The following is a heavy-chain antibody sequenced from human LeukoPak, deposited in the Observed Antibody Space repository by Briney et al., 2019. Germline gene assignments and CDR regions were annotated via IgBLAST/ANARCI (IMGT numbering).Heavy chain of an antibody. Sequence: PGRSLRISCAASGFTFDDYAMPWVRQAPGKGLEWVSGISWNSGSIGYADSVKGRFTISRDNAKNSLYLQMNSLRAEDTALYYCAKPYSGSYSEAFDIWGQGTMVTVSS. D-gene: IGHD1-26*01. CDR2: ISWNSGSI. J-gene: IGHJ3*02. V-gene: IGHV3-9*01. CDR1: GFTFDDYA. CDR3: AKPYSGSYSEAFDI.